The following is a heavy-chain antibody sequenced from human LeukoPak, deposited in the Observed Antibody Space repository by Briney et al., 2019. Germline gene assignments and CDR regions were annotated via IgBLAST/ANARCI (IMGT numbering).Heavy chain of an antibody. CDR3: ARRIMGSSSMDS. Sequence: SETLSLTCTVSGGSISSSSYYWAWIRQPPGKGLEWIGNVYCSGTTYYNPSLKSRVTISIDTSKNQFSLKLSSVTAADTALYFCARRIMGSSSMDSWGQGTLVTVSS. CDR1: GGSISSSSYY. J-gene: IGHJ4*02. V-gene: IGHV4-39*07. CDR2: VYCSGTT. D-gene: IGHD6-6*01.